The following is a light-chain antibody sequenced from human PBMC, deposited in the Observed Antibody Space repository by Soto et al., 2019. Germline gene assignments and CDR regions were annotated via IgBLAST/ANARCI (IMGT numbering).Light chain of an antibody. CDR1: QSVSSN. V-gene: IGKV3-15*01. Sequence: EIVMTQSPATLSVSPGARATLSCRASQSVSSNLAWYQQKPGQAPRLLIYGASTRATGIPVRFSGSGSGTEFTLTISSLQSEDFAVYYCQQYNNWPPWTFGRGTKVEIK. J-gene: IGKJ1*01. CDR2: GAS. CDR3: QQYNNWPPWT.